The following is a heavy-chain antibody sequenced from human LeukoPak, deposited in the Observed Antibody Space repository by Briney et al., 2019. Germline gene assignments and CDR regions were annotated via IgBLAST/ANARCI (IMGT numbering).Heavy chain of an antibody. V-gene: IGHV7-4-1*02. CDR2: INTNTGNP. Sequence: ASVKVSCKASGYTFTSYGISWVRQAPGQGLEWMGWINTNTGNPTYAQGFTGRFVFSLGTSVSTAYLQISSLKAEDTAVYYCARGGLLLWFGETKIDYWGQGTLVTVSS. CDR1: GYTFTSYG. J-gene: IGHJ4*02. CDR3: ARGGLLLWFGETKIDY. D-gene: IGHD3-10*01.